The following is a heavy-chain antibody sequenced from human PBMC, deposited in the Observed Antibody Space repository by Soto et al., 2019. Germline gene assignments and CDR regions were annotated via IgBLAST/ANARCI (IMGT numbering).Heavy chain of an antibody. Sequence: QVQLVESGGGVVQPGRSLRLSCAASGFTFSSYAMHWVRQAPGKGLEWVAVISYDGSNKYYADSVKGRFTISRDNSKNTLYLQMNSLRAEDTAVYYCAKDRRPYCGGDCYFDYWGQGTLVTVSS. CDR2: ISYDGSNK. J-gene: IGHJ4*02. V-gene: IGHV3-30*04. CDR3: AKDRRPYCGGDCYFDY. D-gene: IGHD2-21*02. CDR1: GFTFSSYA.